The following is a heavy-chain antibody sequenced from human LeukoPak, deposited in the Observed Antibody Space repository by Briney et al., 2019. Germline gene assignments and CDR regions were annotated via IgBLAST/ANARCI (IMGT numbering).Heavy chain of an antibody. J-gene: IGHJ3*02. Sequence: GASVKVSCKASGGTFSNYAISWVRQAPGQGLEWMGGIIPIFDTVNYAQKFQGRVTITADESTTTAYMELSSLRSDDTAVYYCARGDYYDFRRGAFDIWGQGTLVTVSS. V-gene: IGHV1-69*13. CDR3: ARGDYYDFRRGAFDI. CDR1: GGTFSNYA. CDR2: IIPIFDTV. D-gene: IGHD3-3*01.